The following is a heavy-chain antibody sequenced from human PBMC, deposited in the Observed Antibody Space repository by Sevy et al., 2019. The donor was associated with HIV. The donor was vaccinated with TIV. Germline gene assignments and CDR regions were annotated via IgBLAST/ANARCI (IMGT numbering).Heavy chain of an antibody. CDR1: GHTFSDYY. Sequence: GSVKVSCKASGHTFSDYYIQWVRQAPRQGLERKGWINSNSRAISYPQKFQGRVTMSSDTSISTVYMELGRLRSDDTAVYYCATEYSYDYWGQGTLVHVSS. D-gene: IGHD4-4*01. J-gene: IGHJ4*02. CDR3: ATEYSYDY. CDR2: INSNSRAI. V-gene: IGHV1-2*02.